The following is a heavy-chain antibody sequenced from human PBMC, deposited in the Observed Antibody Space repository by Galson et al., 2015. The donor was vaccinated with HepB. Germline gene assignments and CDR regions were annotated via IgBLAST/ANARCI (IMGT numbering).Heavy chain of an antibody. CDR1: GFTFSSYA. D-gene: IGHD5-12*01. CDR2: ISYDGSNK. Sequence: SLRLSCAASGFTFSSYAMHWVRQAPGKGLEWVAVISYDGSNKYYADSVKGRFTISRDNSKNTLYLQMNSLRAEDTAVYYCARDGYSGYGEWLQGAFDIWGQGTMVTVSS. V-gene: IGHV3-30-3*01. J-gene: IGHJ3*02. CDR3: ARDGYSGYGEWLQGAFDI.